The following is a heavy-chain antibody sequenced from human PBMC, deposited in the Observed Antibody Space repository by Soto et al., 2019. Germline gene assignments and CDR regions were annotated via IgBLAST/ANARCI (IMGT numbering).Heavy chain of an antibody. D-gene: IGHD6-6*01. J-gene: IGHJ6*02. V-gene: IGHV3-74*01. CDR2: INSDGIST. CDR1: GFTFSSYW. CDR3: ARDYTEQLPRGYYYYYGMDV. Sequence: PGGSLRLSCAASGFTFSSYWMHWVRQAPGKGLVWVSRINSDGISTSYADSVKGRFTISRDNAKNTLFLQMNSLRAEDTAVYYCARDYTEQLPRGYYYYYGMDVWGQGTTVTVSS.